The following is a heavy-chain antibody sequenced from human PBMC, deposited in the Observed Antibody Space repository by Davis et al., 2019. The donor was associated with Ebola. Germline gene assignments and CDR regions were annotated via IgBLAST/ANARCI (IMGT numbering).Heavy chain of an antibody. CDR3: ARHLSSSWYID. D-gene: IGHD6-13*01. CDR2: IYYSGST. V-gene: IGHV4-59*08. Sequence: SETLSLTCTVSGGSISSYYWSWIRQPPGKVLEWIGYIYYSGSTNYNPSLKSRVTISVDTSKNQFSLKLSSVTAADTAVYYCARHLSSSWYIDWGQGTLVTVSS. CDR1: GGSISSYY. J-gene: IGHJ4*02.